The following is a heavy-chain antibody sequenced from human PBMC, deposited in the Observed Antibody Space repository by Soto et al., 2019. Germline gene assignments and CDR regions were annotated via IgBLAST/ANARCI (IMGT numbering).Heavy chain of an antibody. CDR3: ARETAVYDYDYYYGMDV. CDR1: GYIFTNYY. J-gene: IGHJ6*02. Sequence: ASVKVSCKASGYIFTNYYMHWVRQAPGQGLEWMGVINPSGGSTTYAQKFQGRVTMTRDTSTSTVYMELSSLRSEDTAVYYCARETAVYDYDYYYGMDVWGQGTTVTVSS. CDR2: INPSGGST. D-gene: IGHD4-17*01. V-gene: IGHV1-46*01.